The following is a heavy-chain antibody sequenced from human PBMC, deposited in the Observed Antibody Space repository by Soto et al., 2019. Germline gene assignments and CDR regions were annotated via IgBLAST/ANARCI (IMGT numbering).Heavy chain of an antibody. V-gene: IGHV4-30-4*01. J-gene: IGHJ4*02. Sequence: KPSETLSLTCTVSGGSISSGDYYWSWVRQPPGKGLEWIGYIYYSGSTYYNPSLKSRVTISVDTSKNQFSLKLSSVTAADTAVYYCARAPRFLEWLPYYFDYWGQGTLVTVSS. CDR3: ARAPRFLEWLPYYFDY. CDR2: IYYSGST. D-gene: IGHD3-3*01. CDR1: GGSISSGDYY.